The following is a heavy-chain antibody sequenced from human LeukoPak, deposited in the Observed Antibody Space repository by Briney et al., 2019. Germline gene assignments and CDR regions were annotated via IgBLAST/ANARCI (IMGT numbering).Heavy chain of an antibody. V-gene: IGHV3-9*03. CDR1: GFTFDDYA. CDR3: AKAPNAEIAGATFDY. CDR2: ISWNSGSI. Sequence: GGSLRLSCAASGFTFDDYAMHWVRQAPGKGLEWVSGISWNSGSIGYADSVKGRFTISRDNAKNSLYLQMNSLRAEDMALYYCAKAPNAEIAGATFDYWGQGTLVTVSS. J-gene: IGHJ4*02. D-gene: IGHD1-26*01.